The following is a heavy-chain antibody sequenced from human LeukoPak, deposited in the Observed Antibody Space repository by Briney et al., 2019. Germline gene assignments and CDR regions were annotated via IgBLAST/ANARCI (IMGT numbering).Heavy chain of an antibody. CDR1: GFTFSSYE. V-gene: IGHV3-48*03. CDR3: ARAGYYFDY. Sequence: GGSLRLSCAASGFTFSSYEMNWVCQAPGRGLEWVSYISSSGSTTYYADSLKGRFTISRDNAKNALYLQMNSLRAEDTAVYYRARAGYYFDYWGQGTLVTVSS. D-gene: IGHD3-10*01. CDR2: ISSSGSTT. J-gene: IGHJ4*02.